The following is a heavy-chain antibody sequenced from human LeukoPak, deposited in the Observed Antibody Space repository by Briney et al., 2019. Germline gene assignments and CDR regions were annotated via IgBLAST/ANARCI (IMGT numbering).Heavy chain of an antibody. Sequence: GGSLRLSCAASGFTVSSNYMSWVRQAPGKGLEWVSVIYSGGSTYYAASVKGRFTISRDTSKNTLSLQMNSLRAEDTAVYYCARDRVAVASGYYYYYYMDVWGKGTTVTVSS. D-gene: IGHD6-19*01. CDR1: GFTVSSNY. V-gene: IGHV3-53*01. CDR2: IYSGGST. CDR3: ARDRVAVASGYYYYYYMDV. J-gene: IGHJ6*03.